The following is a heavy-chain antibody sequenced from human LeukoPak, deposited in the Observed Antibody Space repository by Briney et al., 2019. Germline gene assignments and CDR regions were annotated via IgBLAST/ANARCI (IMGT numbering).Heavy chain of an antibody. CDR2: IWYDGSHK. J-gene: IGHJ4*02. CDR3: AKRYFGNYYFDS. V-gene: IGHV3-33*06. Sequence: GRSLRLSCAASGFTFSSYGMHWVRQAPGKGLEWLAVIWYDGSHKYNADSVKGRFTISRDNSKNTQYLQMNRLRAEDTAVYYCAKRYFGNYYFDSWGQGTLVSVSP. D-gene: IGHD3-10*01. CDR1: GFTFSSYG.